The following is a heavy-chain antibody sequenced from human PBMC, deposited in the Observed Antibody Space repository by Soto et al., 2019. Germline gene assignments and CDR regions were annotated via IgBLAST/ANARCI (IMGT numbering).Heavy chain of an antibody. CDR1: GYSISSGYY. J-gene: IGHJ6*02. CDR2: IYHSGST. D-gene: IGHD3-16*01. CDR3: ATPGGRVGYYGMDV. V-gene: IGHV4-38-2*01. Sequence: SETLSLTCAVSGYSISSGYYWGWIRQPPGKGLGWIGSIYHSGSTYYNPSLKSRVTIAVDTSKNQFSLKLSSVTAADTAVYYCATPGGRVGYYGMDVWGQGTTVTVS.